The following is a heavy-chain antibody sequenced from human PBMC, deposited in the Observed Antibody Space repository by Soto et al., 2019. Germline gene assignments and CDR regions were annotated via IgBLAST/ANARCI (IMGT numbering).Heavy chain of an antibody. CDR2: IYGGNAYT. D-gene: IGHD6-13*01. CDR1: GYTFPDYA. J-gene: IGHJ4*02. Sequence: ASVKVSCKTSGYTFPDYAIHWVRQAPGQRPEWMGYIYGGNAYTTYSQKFQGRVTITRDTSATTAYMELSSLTSEDTAVYYCTRDSIEASGTYLDCWGLGTLVTLSS. CDR3: TRDSIEASGTYLDC. V-gene: IGHV1-3*01.